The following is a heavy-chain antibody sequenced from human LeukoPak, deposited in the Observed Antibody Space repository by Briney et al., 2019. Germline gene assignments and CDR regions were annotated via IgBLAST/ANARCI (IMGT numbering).Heavy chain of an antibody. V-gene: IGHV4-34*01. CDR2: INHSGST. D-gene: IGHD6-13*01. Sequence: SETLSLTCAVYGGSFSGYYWSWIRQPPGKGLEWNGEINHSGSTNYNPSLKSRVTISVDTSKNQFSLKLSSVTAADTAVYYCARGSIAAAGSPSASNWFDPWGQGTLVTVSS. CDR3: ARGSIAAAGSPSASNWFDP. J-gene: IGHJ5*02. CDR1: GGSFSGYY.